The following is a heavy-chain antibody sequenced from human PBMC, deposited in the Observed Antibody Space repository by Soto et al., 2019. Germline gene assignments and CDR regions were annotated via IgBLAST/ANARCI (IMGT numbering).Heavy chain of an antibody. D-gene: IGHD3-22*01. V-gene: IGHV1-69*01. CDR3: ARDAYDRGSLDY. CDR2: SIPMFNTT. CDR1: GGNFSTHA. Sequence: QVQLVQSGAEVKKPGSSVKVSCKASGGNFSTHAISWGRKAPGQGLVWMGGSIPMFNTTISVQKFQGRVTITADEYTSTAYMELGSLRSEDTAVYYCARDAYDRGSLDYWGQGTLVTVSS. J-gene: IGHJ4*02.